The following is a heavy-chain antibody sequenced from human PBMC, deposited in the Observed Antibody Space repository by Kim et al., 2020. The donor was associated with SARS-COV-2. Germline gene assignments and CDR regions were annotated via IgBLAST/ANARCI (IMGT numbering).Heavy chain of an antibody. V-gene: IGHV3-48*03. CDR3: ARWGDIVVVPAAQLDY. D-gene: IGHD2-2*01. Sequence: SVKGRFTISRDNAKNSLYLQMNSLRAEDTAVYYCARWGDIVVVPAAQLDYWGQGTLVTVSS. J-gene: IGHJ4*02.